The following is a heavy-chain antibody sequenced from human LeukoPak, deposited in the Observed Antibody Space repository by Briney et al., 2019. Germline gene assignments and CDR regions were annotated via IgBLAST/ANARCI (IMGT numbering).Heavy chain of an antibody. J-gene: IGHJ3*02. CDR2: MNPNSGNT. CDR1: GYTFTSYD. CDR3: ARGEKGRWWGNSDRDAFDI. V-gene: IGHV1-8*01. D-gene: IGHD4-23*01. Sequence: GASVKVSCKASGYTFTSYDIYWVGQATGQGREWMGGMNPNSGNTRYAQKVQGRVTMTRNTSISTAYMELSSLRSEDTAVYYCARGEKGRWWGNSDRDAFDIWGQGTMVTVSS.